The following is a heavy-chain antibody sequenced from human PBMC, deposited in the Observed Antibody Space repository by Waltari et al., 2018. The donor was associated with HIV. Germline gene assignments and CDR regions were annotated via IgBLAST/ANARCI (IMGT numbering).Heavy chain of an antibody. CDR2: IKQDGSEK. Sequence: EVQLVESGGGLVQPGGSLRLSCAASGFTFSIYWMSWVRQAPGKGLEGGANIKQDGSEKYYVDAVKGRFTISRDNAQNSLYLQMNSLRAEDTAVYYCARVRVRSSSSYYWYFDLWGRGTLVTV. V-gene: IGHV3-7*01. CDR1: GFTFSIYW. D-gene: IGHD2-2*01. CDR3: ARVRVRSSSSYYWYFDL. J-gene: IGHJ2*01.